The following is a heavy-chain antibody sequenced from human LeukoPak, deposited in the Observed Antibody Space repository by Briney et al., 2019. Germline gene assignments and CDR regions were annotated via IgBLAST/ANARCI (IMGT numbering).Heavy chain of an antibody. CDR1: GGSISSYY. Sequence: SETLSLTCTVSGGSISSYYWSWIRQPPGKGLEWIGYIYYSGSTNYNPSLKSRVTMSVDTSKNQFSLKLSSVTAADTAVYYCARAGGQQLVGGFDYWGQGTLVTVSS. CDR3: ARAGGQQLVGGFDY. V-gene: IGHV4-59*01. D-gene: IGHD6-13*01. J-gene: IGHJ4*02. CDR2: IYYSGST.